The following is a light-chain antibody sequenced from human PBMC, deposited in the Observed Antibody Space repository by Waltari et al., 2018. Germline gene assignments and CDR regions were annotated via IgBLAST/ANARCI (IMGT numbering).Light chain of an antibody. Sequence: ASGTPGQRVTISCSGSVSNIGSNNVDWYQQLPGTAPKLLVYNNNQRPSGVPDRFSGSRSGTSASLAVSGLQSEDEADYYCAAWDDSLNGLYVFGTGTKVTVL. J-gene: IGLJ1*01. CDR1: VSNIGSNN. V-gene: IGLV1-44*01. CDR2: NNN. CDR3: AAWDDSLNGLYV.